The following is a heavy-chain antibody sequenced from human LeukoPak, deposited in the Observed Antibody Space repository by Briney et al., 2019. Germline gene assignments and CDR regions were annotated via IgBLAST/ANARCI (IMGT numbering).Heavy chain of an antibody. V-gene: IGHV4-59*03. CDR2: IYYSGST. CDR1: GGSISGDY. J-gene: IGHJ4*02. Sequence: SETLSLTCTVSGGSISGDYWSWIRQPPGKGLEWIGYIYYSGSTNYNPSLKSRVTISVDTSKNQFSLRLSSVTAADTAVYYCAVVTIASRVCCLDYCRQATLLTVSS. CDR3: AVVTIASRVCCLDY. D-gene: IGHD2-21*01.